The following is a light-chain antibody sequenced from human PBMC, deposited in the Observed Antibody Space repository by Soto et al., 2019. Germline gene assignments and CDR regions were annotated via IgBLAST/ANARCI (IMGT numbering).Light chain of an antibody. CDR1: SSDVGASNY. CDR2: EVN. CDR3: SSSAGTKNMV. Sequence: QSALTQPPSASGSPGQSVTISCTGTSSDVGASNYVSWYQQHPGKAPKLMISEVNKRPSGVPDRFSGSKSGNTASLTVSGLQAEDEADYYCSSSAGTKNMVFGGGTKL. V-gene: IGLV2-8*01. J-gene: IGLJ2*01.